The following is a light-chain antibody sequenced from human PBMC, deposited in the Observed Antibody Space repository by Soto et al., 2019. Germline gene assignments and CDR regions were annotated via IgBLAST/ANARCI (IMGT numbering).Light chain of an antibody. CDR1: QSVSSSY. V-gene: IGKV3-20*01. Sequence: EIVLTQSPGTLSLSPGERATLSCRASQSVSSSYLAWYQHKPGQAPRLLIYGASSRATGIPDRFSGSGSGTEFTLTIRRLEPEDFAVYYCQQYGSLPRTFGQGTKVEIK. CDR3: QQYGSLPRT. J-gene: IGKJ1*01. CDR2: GAS.